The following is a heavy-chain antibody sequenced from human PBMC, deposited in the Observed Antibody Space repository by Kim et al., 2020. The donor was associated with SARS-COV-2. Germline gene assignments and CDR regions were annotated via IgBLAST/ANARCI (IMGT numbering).Heavy chain of an antibody. J-gene: IGHJ6*02. V-gene: IGHV1-69*13. CDR2: IIPIFGTA. Sequence: SVKVSCKASGGTFSSYAISWVRQAPGQGLEWMGGIIPIFGTANYAQKFQGRVTITADESTSTAYMELSSLRSEDTAVYYCARSRIAAVSGVPYYYGMDVWGQGTTVTVSS. D-gene: IGHD6-13*01. CDR1: GGTFSSYA. CDR3: ARSRIAAVSGVPYYYGMDV.